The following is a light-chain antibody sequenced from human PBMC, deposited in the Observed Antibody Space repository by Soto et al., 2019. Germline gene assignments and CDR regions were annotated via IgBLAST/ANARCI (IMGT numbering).Light chain of an antibody. CDR2: GAF. CDR3: QQHNNYWT. V-gene: IGKV3-15*01. J-gene: IGKJ1*01. CDR1: QSVSSN. Sequence: EIVMTQSPATLSVSPGERATLSCRASQSVSSNLAWYQQKPGQAPRLLIYGAFTRATGIPARFSGSGSGTEFTLTISSLQSEDFATYYCQQHNNYWTFGHGTRVDIK.